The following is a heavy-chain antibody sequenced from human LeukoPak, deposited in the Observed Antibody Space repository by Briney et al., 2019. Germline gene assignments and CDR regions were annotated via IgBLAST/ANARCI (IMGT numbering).Heavy chain of an antibody. CDR2: VTSSGGTT. CDR3: AREGGSKNWFDP. V-gene: IGHV3-48*03. CDR1: GFTFSSYE. J-gene: IGHJ5*02. D-gene: IGHD1-26*01. Sequence: GGSLTPSCAASGFTFSSYEMNWVRQAPGKGLEWISYVTSSGGTTYYADSVKGRFTISRDNAKNSLYLQMNSLRAEDTAVYYCAREGGSKNWFDPWGQGTLVTVSS.